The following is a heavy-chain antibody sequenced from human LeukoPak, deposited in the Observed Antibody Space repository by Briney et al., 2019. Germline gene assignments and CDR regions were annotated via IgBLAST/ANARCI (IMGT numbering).Heavy chain of an antibody. V-gene: IGHV1-2*06. Sequence: ASVKVSCKASVYTFTGYYMHWVRQAPGQGLEWMGRINPNSGGTNYAQKFQGRVTMTRDTSISTAYMELSRLRSDDTAVYYCARGNSYGQVDFDYWGQGTLVTVSS. CDR2: INPNSGGT. D-gene: IGHD5-18*01. CDR3: ARGNSYGQVDFDY. J-gene: IGHJ4*02. CDR1: VYTFTGYY.